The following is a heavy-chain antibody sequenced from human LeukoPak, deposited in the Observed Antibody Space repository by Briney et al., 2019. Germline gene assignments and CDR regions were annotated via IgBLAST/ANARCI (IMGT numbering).Heavy chain of an antibody. Sequence: GGSLRLSCAASGFTFSSYSMNWVRQAPGKGLEWVSYISSSSSTIYYADSVKGRFTISRDNAKNSLYLQMNSLRAEDTAVYYCARDGGYQLLNDAFDIWGQGTMVTVSS. J-gene: IGHJ3*02. D-gene: IGHD2-2*01. CDR1: GFTFSSYS. V-gene: IGHV3-48*01. CDR3: ARDGGYQLLNDAFDI. CDR2: ISSSSSTI.